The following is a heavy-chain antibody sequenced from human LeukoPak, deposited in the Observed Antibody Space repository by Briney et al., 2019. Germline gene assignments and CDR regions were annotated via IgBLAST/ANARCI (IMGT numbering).Heavy chain of an antibody. CDR3: ARDTAVAGTRDLYYYGMDV. CDR2: IIPIFGTA. Sequence: SVKVSCKASGGTFSSYAISWVRQAPGQGLEWMGGIIPIFGTANYAQKFQGRVTITADESTSTAYMELSSLRSEDTTVYYCARDTAVAGTRDLYYYGMDVWGQGTTVTVSS. J-gene: IGHJ6*02. V-gene: IGHV1-69*01. CDR1: GGTFSSYA. D-gene: IGHD6-19*01.